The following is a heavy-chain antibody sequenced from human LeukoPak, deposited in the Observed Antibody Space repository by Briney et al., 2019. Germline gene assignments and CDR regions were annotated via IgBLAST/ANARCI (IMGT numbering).Heavy chain of an antibody. J-gene: IGHJ4*02. D-gene: IGHD3-10*01. CDR1: GFTVSSNY. Sequence: GGSLRLSCAASGFTVSSNYMSWVRQAPGKGLEWVSVIYSGCSTYYADSVKGRFTISRDNFKNTLYLQMNSLRAEDTAVYYCAREVVRGVIDYWGQGTLVTVSS. CDR2: IYSGCST. CDR3: AREVVRGVIDY. V-gene: IGHV3-53*01.